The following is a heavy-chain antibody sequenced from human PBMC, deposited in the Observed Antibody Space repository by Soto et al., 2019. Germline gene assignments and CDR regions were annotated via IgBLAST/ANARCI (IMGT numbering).Heavy chain of an antibody. CDR1: GGSISSYY. CDR2: IYYSGST. D-gene: IGHD3-10*01. Sequence: SSETLSLTCTVSGGSISSYYWSWIRQPPGKELEWIGYIYYSGSTNYNPSLKSRVTISVDTSKNQFSLKLSSVTAADTAVYYCARVSDYYGSGSYSFYYYYYMDVWGKGTTVT. V-gene: IGHV4-59*01. CDR3: ARVSDYYGSGSYSFYYYYYMDV. J-gene: IGHJ6*03.